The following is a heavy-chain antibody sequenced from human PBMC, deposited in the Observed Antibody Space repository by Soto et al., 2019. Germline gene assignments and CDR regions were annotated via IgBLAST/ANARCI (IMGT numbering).Heavy chain of an antibody. CDR1: GFTFRSFT. CDR3: TRDASRDSSARGWFDP. V-gene: IGHV3-21*01. Sequence: SGGSLRLSCAASGFTFRSFTMNWVRQAPGKGLEWVSTISSNSAYIYYTDALRGRFTISRDNAKNSLHLQMNSLRAEDTAVYYCTRDASRDSSARGWFDPWGPGXLVTVSS. J-gene: IGHJ5*02. CDR2: ISSNSAYI. D-gene: IGHD6-13*01.